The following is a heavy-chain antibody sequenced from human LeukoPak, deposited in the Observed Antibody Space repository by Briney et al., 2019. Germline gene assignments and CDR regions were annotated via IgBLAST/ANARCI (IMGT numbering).Heavy chain of an antibody. CDR3: ANWNARTHSNDD. J-gene: IGHJ4*02. CDR2: INHSGST. D-gene: IGHD1-1*01. CDR1: GASFNSYY. Sequence: SETLSLTCAVYGASFNSYYWNWIRQSPGKGLGWIGEINHSGSTQYNPSLESRVTMSVDTSKKQFSLNLTSVTAADTAIYYCANWNARTHSNDDWGQGTPVIVSS. V-gene: IGHV4-34*01.